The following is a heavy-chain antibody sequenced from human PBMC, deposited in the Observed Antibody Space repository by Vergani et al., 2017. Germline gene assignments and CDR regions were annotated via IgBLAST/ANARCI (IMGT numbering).Heavy chain of an antibody. Sequence: QVQLVQSGAEVKKPGSSVKVSCKASGGTFSSYAMHWVRQAPGKGLEWMGGFDPEDGETIYAQKFQGRVTMTEDTSTDTAYMEMSSLRSEDTAVYYCATALQNIAAADNKKGNNWFDPWGQGTLVTVSS. CDR2: FDPEDGET. D-gene: IGHD6-13*01. CDR1: GGTFSSYA. CDR3: ATALQNIAAADNKKGNNWFDP. J-gene: IGHJ5*02. V-gene: IGHV1-24*01.